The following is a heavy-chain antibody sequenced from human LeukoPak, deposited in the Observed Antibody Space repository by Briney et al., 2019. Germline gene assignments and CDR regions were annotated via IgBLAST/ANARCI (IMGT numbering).Heavy chain of an antibody. V-gene: IGHV7-4-1*02. J-gene: IGHJ6*03. Sequence: ASVKVSCKASGYTFTSYAMNWVRQAPGQGLEWMGWINTNTGNPTYAQGFTGRVVFSLDTSVSTAYLQISSLKAEDTAVYYCARSYSNYYYYYYDMDVWGKGTTVTVSS. CDR1: GYTFTSYA. CDR3: ARSYSNYYYYYYDMDV. D-gene: IGHD4-11*01. CDR2: INTNTGNP.